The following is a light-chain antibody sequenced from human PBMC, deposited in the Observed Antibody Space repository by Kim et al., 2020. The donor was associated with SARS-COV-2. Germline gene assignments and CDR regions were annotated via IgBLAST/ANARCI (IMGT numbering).Light chain of an antibody. CDR2: DNN. CDR1: SGSMASDY. J-gene: IGLJ3*02. V-gene: IGLV6-57*01. Sequence: GKTVTISCTRSSGSMASDYVQWYQQRPSSSPTTVIYDNNQRPSGVPDRFSGSIDSASNSASLTISGLKTEDEADYYCQSYDISNQVFGGGTQLTVL. CDR3: QSYDISNQV.